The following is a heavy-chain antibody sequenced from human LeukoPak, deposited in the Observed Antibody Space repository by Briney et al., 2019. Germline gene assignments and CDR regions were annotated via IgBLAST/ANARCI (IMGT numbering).Heavy chain of an antibody. CDR3: ARVSVLMVYAGDWYYMDV. V-gene: IGHV3-48*04. D-gene: IGHD2-8*01. CDR1: GFTFSSYS. J-gene: IGHJ6*03. Sequence: GSLRLSCAASGFTFSSYSMNWVRQAPGKGLEWVSYISSSSSTIYYADSVKGRFTISRDNAKNSLYLQMNSLRAEDTAVYYCARVSVLMVYAGDWYYMDVWGKGTTVTVSS. CDR2: ISSSSSTI.